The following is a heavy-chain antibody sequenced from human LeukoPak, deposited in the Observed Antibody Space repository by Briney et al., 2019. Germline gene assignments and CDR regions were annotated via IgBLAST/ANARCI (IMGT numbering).Heavy chain of an antibody. D-gene: IGHD6-19*01. CDR1: GYTFTSYG. CDR2: ISCYNGNT. V-gene: IGHV1-18*01. J-gene: IGHJ6*02. Sequence: GASVKVSCKASGYTFTSYGISWVRQAPGQGLEWMGWISCYNGNTNYAQKLWGRVTMTTDTATSTVYMELRSLISDDTAVYYCARGGSNGPYGMDVWGQGTTVTVSS. CDR3: ARGGSNGPYGMDV.